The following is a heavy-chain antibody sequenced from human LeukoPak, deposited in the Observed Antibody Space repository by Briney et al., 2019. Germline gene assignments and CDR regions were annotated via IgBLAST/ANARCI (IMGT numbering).Heavy chain of an antibody. J-gene: IGHJ4*02. D-gene: IGHD1-26*01. V-gene: IGHV1-46*01. CDR2: INPSGGST. CDR1: GYTFTSYY. CDR3: AARGGSGSYYIDY. Sequence: ASVKVSCKASGYTFTSYYMHWVRQAPGQGLEWMGIINPSGGSTSYAQKFQGRVTMTRDMSTSTDYMELRSLRSEDTAVYYCAARGGSGSYYIDYWGQGTLVTVSS.